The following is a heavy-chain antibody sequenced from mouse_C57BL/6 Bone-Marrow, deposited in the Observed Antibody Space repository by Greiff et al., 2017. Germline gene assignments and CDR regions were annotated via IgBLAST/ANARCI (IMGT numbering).Heavy chain of an antibody. J-gene: IGHJ2*01. CDR1: GFNIQDDY. CDR3: TTGYSNLDY. V-gene: IGHV14-4*01. CDR2: IDPENGDT. Sequence: EVQLQQSGAELVRPGASVKLSCTASGFNIQDDYMHWVKQRPEQGLEWIGWIDPENGDTEYASKFQGKATITADTSSNTAYLQLSSLTSEDTAVYYCTTGYSNLDYWGQGTTLTVSS. D-gene: IGHD2-5*01.